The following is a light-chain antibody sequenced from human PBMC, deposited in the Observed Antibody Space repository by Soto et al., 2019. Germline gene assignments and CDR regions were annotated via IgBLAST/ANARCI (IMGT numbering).Light chain of an antibody. CDR2: AAS. Sequence: DIQMTQSPSPLSASVGDSVTITCRASQTIKTYLNWYRHKPGEAPKLLIYAASRLQTGVPSRFSGSGSGTFFPLSISSLQPEDFATYYCQQPYSTPGTFGQGNKVEV. CDR1: QTIKTY. J-gene: IGKJ1*01. V-gene: IGKV1-39*01. CDR3: QQPYSTPGT.